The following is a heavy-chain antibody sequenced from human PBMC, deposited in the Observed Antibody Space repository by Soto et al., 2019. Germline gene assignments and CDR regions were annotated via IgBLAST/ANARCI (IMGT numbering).Heavy chain of an antibody. CDR2: RYNSGNT. J-gene: IGHJ6*02. D-gene: IGHD6-25*01. CDR1: GGSVSSYY. Sequence: QVQLQESGPGLVKPSETLSLTCTVSGGSVSSYYWSWVRQPAVKGLEWIGRRYNSGNTNYNPSLKSRVIMSAETSKNQFSLKLSSVTAADTAVYYCARDGSDSYGLDVWGQGTTVTVSS. V-gene: IGHV4-4*07. CDR3: ARDGSDSYGLDV.